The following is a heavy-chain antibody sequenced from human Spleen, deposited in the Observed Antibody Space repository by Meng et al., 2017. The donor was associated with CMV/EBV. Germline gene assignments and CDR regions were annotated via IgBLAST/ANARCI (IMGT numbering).Heavy chain of an antibody. D-gene: IGHD1-14*01. Sequence: ASVKVSCKASGYTFTSYDINWVRQATGQGLEWMGWMNPNSGNTGYAQKFQGRVTMTTDTSRSTAYMELRSLTSDDTAVYYCARRPGYDHHDYWGQGTLVTVSS. V-gene: IGHV1-8*01. CDR2: MNPNSGNT. CDR3: ARRPGYDHHDY. J-gene: IGHJ4*02. CDR1: GYTFTSYD.